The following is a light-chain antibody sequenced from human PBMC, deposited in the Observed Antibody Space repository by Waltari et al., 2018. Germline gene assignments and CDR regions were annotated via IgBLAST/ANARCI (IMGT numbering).Light chain of an antibody. Sequence: DLVVTQSPLSLPVTPGEPASISCRSSQSLLDRNGYNLLDWYLQKPGQSPQLLIYFGSNRASGAPDRFSGSGSGRDFTLKISRVEAEDVGVYYCMQALQTPWTFGQGTKVEIK. CDR1: QSLLDRNGYNL. CDR3: MQALQTPWT. CDR2: FGS. J-gene: IGKJ1*01. V-gene: IGKV2-28*01.